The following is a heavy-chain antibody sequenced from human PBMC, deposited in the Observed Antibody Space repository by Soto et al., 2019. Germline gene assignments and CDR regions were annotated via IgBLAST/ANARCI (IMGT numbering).Heavy chain of an antibody. J-gene: IGHJ6*02. CDR3: ARVPIGGSYTSEYYYYGMDV. CDR1: GFTFSSYS. V-gene: IGHV3-21*01. CDR2: ISSSSSYI. Sequence: GGSLRLSCAASGFTFSSYSMNWVRQAPGKGLEWVSSISSSSSYIYYADSVKGRFTISRDNAKNSLYLQMNSLRAEDTAVYYCARVPIGGSYTSEYYYYGMDVWGQGTTVTVSS. D-gene: IGHD1-26*01.